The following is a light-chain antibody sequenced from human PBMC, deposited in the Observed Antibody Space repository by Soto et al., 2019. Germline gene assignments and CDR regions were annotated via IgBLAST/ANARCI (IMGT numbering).Light chain of an antibody. V-gene: IGKV3D-20*01. CDR3: QQYGSSPS. J-gene: IGKJ1*01. CDR2: DTS. CDR1: QRVSGGF. Sequence: DIVLTQSPATLSLSPGERATLYCGASQRVSGGFLAWYQQKPGLAPRLILYDTSFRATGIPDRFSGSGYGTDLTLTISRLDPEDFAVYYCQQYGSSPSFGQGTKVE.